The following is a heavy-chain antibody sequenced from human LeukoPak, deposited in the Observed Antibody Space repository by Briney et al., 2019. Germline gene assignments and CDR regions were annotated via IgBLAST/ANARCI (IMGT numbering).Heavy chain of an antibody. Sequence: ASVKVSCKASGYTFNTYDVAWLRQSIGQGLEWVGWITTYNGNRKYAEKFQGRVTMTTDTSTSTYYMEMRSLRSDDTAIYYCARDCSNGVCFPRDYWGQGTQLTVST. J-gene: IGHJ4*02. CDR1: GYTFNTYD. CDR2: ITTYNGNR. V-gene: IGHV1-18*01. D-gene: IGHD2-8*01. CDR3: ARDCSNGVCFPRDY.